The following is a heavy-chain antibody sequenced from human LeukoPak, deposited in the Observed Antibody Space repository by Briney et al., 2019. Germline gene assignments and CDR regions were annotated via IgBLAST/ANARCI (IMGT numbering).Heavy chain of an antibody. CDR3: AGSGWYGAFDI. CDR1: GGSISGYY. D-gene: IGHD6-19*01. CDR2: IYYSGST. Sequence: SETLSPTCTVSGGSISGYYWSWIRQPPGKGLEWIGYIYYSGSTNYNPSLKSRVTMSVDTSKKQFSLKLSSVTAADTAVYYCAGSGWYGAFDIWGQGTMVTVSS. V-gene: IGHV4-59*01. J-gene: IGHJ3*02.